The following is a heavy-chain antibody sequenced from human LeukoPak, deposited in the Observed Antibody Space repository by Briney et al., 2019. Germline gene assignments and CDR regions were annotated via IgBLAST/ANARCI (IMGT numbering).Heavy chain of an antibody. Sequence: GASVKVSCKASGYTFTSYDINWVRQATGQGLERMGWMNPNSGNTGYAQKFQDRVTMTRNTSISTAYMELSSLRSEDTAVYYCARGRSSSWANWFDPWGQGTLVTISS. CDR1: GYTFTSYD. CDR3: ARGRSSSWANWFDP. CDR2: MNPNSGNT. J-gene: IGHJ5*02. D-gene: IGHD6-13*01. V-gene: IGHV1-8*01.